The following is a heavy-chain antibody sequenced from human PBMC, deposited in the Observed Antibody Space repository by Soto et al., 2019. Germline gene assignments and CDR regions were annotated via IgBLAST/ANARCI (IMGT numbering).Heavy chain of an antibody. CDR3: ARALYSSRWDDYFDN. CDR2: INHSGST. D-gene: IGHD6-13*01. Sequence: SETLSLTCAVYGGSFSGYYLTWIRQPPGTGLEWIGEINHSGSTNYNPSLKSRFTISRDNAKNTLYLQMNSLRAEDTAVYYCARALYSSRWDDYFDNWGQGTPVTVSS. CDR1: GGSFSGYY. J-gene: IGHJ4*02. V-gene: IGHV4-34*01.